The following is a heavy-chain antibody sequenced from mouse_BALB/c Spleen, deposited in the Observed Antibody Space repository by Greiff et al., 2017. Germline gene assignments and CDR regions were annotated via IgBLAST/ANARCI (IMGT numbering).Heavy chain of an antibody. CDR3: ARGELTGTNFDV. Sequence: VQGVESGPGLVAPSQSLSITCTVSGFSLTSYGVHWVRQPPGKGLEWLGVIWAGGSTNYNSALMSRLSISKDNSKSQVFLKMNSLQTDDTAMYYCARGELTGTNFDVWGAGTTVTVSS. CDR2: IWAGGST. CDR1: GFSLTSYG. D-gene: IGHD4-1*01. V-gene: IGHV2-9*02. J-gene: IGHJ1*01.